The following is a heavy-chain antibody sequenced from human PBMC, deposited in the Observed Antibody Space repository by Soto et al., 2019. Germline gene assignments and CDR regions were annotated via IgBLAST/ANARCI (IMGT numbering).Heavy chain of an antibody. CDR2: ISAYSGNT. V-gene: IGHV1-18*01. J-gene: IGHJ5*02. Sequence: ASVKVSCKASGYTFTSYGISWVRQAPGQGLEWMGWISAYSGNTNYAQKLQGRVTMTTDTPTSTAYMELRSLRSDDTAVYYCERNARANWFDPWGQGTLVTVS. D-gene: IGHD2-8*01. CDR3: ERNARANWFDP. CDR1: GYTFTSYG.